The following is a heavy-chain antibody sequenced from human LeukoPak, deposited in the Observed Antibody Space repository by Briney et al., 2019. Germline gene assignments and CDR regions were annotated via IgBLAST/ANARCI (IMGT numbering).Heavy chain of an antibody. J-gene: IGHJ4*02. CDR2: IYGGGST. CDR1: GLTFYTYA. V-gene: IGHV3-23*03. Sequence: GGSLRLSCAVSGLTFYTYAMSWVRQAPGKGLEWVSVIYGGGSTYYADSVKGRFTISRDTPKNTLYLQMNSLRVEDTAVYYCASWPVGWYGEDSWGQGTLVTVSS. CDR3: ASWPVGWYGEDS. D-gene: IGHD6-19*01.